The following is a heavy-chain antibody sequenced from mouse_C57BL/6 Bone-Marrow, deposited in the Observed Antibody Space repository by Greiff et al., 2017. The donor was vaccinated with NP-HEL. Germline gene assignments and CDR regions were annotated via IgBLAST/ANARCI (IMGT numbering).Heavy chain of an antibody. J-gene: IGHJ1*03. V-gene: IGHV5-15*01. D-gene: IGHD2-5*01. CDR3: ARRVYYSNYVSWYFDV. CDR2: ISNLAYSI. CDR1: GFTFSDYG. Sequence: EVKLMESGGGLVQPGGSLKLSCAASGFTFSDYGMAWVRQAPRKGPEWVAFISNLAYSIYYADTVTGRFTISRENAKNTLYLEMSSLRSEDTAMYYCARRVYYSNYVSWYFDVWGTGTTVTVSS.